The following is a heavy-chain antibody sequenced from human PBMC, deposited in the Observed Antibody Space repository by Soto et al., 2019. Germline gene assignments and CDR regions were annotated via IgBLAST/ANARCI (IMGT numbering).Heavy chain of an antibody. V-gene: IGHV1-18*01. CDR3: ARSPDIVVVPAAPNWFDP. CDR1: GYTFTSYG. J-gene: IGHJ5*02. D-gene: IGHD2-2*01. Sequence: GASVKASCKASGYTFTSYGISWVRQAPGQGHEWMGWISAYNGNTNYAQKLQGRVTMTTDTSTSTAYMELRSLRSDDTAVYYCARSPDIVVVPAAPNWFDPWGQGTLVTVSS. CDR2: ISAYNGNT.